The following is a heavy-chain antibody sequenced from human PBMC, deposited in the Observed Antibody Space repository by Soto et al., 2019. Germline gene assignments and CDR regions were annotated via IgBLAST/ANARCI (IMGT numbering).Heavy chain of an antibody. D-gene: IGHD3-10*01. CDR2: IYYSGST. CDR1: GGSISSGDYY. Sequence: SETLSLTCTVSGGSISSGDYYWSWIRQPPGKGLEWIGYIYYSGSTYYNPSLKSRVTISVDTSKNQFSLKLSSVTAADTAVYYCARDSTAIAYYYGSGSLPTTPDYWGQGTLVTVSS. CDR3: ARDSTAIAYYYGSGSLPTTPDY. J-gene: IGHJ4*02. V-gene: IGHV4-30-4*01.